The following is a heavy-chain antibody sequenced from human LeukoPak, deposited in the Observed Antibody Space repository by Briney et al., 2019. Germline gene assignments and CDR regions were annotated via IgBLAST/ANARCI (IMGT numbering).Heavy chain of an antibody. V-gene: IGHV3-11*06. CDR3: ARAQGSIAVPDY. CDR2: ISSSSSYT. D-gene: IGHD6-19*01. CDR1: GFTFSDYY. J-gene: IGHJ4*02. Sequence: GVSLRLSCAASGFTFSDYYMSWIRQAPGKGLEGVSYISSSSSYTNYADCVKGRFTISRDNAKNSLYLQMNSLRAEDTAVYYCARAQGSIAVPDYWGQGTLVTVSS.